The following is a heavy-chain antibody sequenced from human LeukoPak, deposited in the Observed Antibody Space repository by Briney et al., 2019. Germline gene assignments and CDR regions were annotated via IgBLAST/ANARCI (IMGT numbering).Heavy chain of an antibody. J-gene: IGHJ4*02. CDR3: ARDFAGWQWQGGDGY. Sequence: GASVKVSCKASGYTFTSYGISWVRQAPGQGLEWMGWISAYNGITNYAQKLQGRVTMTTDTSTSTAYMELRSLRSDDTAVYYCARDFAGWQWQGGDGYWGQGTLVTVSS. D-gene: IGHD6-19*01. CDR1: GYTFTSYG. CDR2: ISAYNGIT. V-gene: IGHV1-18*04.